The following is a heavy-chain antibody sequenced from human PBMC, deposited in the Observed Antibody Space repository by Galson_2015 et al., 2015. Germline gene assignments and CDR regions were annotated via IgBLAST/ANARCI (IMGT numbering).Heavy chain of an antibody. CDR3: ARDACSSTSCYALVGWFDP. CDR1: GYTFTSYY. V-gene: IGHV1-46*01. CDR2: INPSGGST. D-gene: IGHD2-2*01. Sequence: SVKVSCKASGYTFTSYYMHWVRQAPGQGLEWMGIINPSGGSTSYAQKFQGRVTMTRDTSTSTVYMELSSLRSEDTAVYYCARDACSSTSCYALVGWFDPWGQGTLVTVSS. J-gene: IGHJ5*02.